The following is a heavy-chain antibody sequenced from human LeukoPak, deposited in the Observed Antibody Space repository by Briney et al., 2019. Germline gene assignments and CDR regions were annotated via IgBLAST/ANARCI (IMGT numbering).Heavy chain of an antibody. CDR3: ARPRSGWYHVTFDY. D-gene: IGHD6-19*01. CDR2: IYYSGTT. V-gene: IGHV4-39*01. J-gene: IGHJ4*02. Sequence: SETLSLTCTVSGXSISSSSHYWGWIRQPPGKGQEWIGSIYYSGTTYYNPSLKSRVTISVDTSKNQFSLKLSSVTAADTAVYYCARPRSGWYHVTFDYWGQGTLVTVSS. CDR1: GXSISSSSHY.